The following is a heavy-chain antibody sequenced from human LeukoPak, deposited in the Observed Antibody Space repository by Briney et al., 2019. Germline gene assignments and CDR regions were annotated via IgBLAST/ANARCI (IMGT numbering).Heavy chain of an antibody. CDR3: ARVFRYCSSTSCFTFDY. Sequence: GGSLRLSCAASGFTFSSYWMSWVRQAPGKGLEWVANIKQDGSEKYYVDSVKGRFTISRDNAKNSLYLQMNSLRAEDTAVYYCARVFRYCSSTSCFTFDYWGQGTLVTVSS. D-gene: IGHD2-2*02. CDR1: GFTFSSYW. V-gene: IGHV3-7*01. CDR2: IKQDGSEK. J-gene: IGHJ4*02.